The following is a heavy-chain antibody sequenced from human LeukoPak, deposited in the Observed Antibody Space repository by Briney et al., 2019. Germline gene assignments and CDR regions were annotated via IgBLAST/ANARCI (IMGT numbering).Heavy chain of an antibody. J-gene: IGHJ4*02. Sequence: GGSLRLSCAASGFTFSSYAMSWVRQAPGKGLEWVSAISGSGGSTYYADSVKGRFTISRDNSKNTLYPQMNSLRAEDTAVYYCARDTTRFGSYFGYWGQGTLVTVSS. V-gene: IGHV3-23*01. CDR1: GFTFSSYA. CDR2: ISGSGGST. CDR3: ARDTTRFGSYFGY. D-gene: IGHD1-26*01.